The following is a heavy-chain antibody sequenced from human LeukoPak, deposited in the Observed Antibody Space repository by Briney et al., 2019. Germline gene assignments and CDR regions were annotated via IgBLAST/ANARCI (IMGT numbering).Heavy chain of an antibody. J-gene: IGHJ4*02. CDR2: INPNSGGT. Sequence: GASVKVSCKASGYTFTGYYMHWVRQAPGQGLEWMGWINPNSGGTNYAQKFQGRVTKTSDTSISTAYMELSRLRSDDTAVYYCARVEGAATYDFWSGSYYLDYWGQGTLVTVSS. D-gene: IGHD3-3*01. CDR1: GYTFTGYY. V-gene: IGHV1-2*02. CDR3: ARVEGAATYDFWSGSYYLDY.